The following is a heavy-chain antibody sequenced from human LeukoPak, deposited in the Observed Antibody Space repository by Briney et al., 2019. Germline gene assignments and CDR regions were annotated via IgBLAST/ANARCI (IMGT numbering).Heavy chain of an antibody. Sequence: SETLSLTCAVYGGSFSGYYWSWVRQPPGKGLEWIGEIHHSGSANYNPSLKSRVTISLDTSENHFSLRLSSVTAADTAVYYCVRDRGEFSYSHDYWGQGTLVTVSS. J-gene: IGHJ4*02. CDR2: IHHSGSA. CDR1: GGSFSGYY. CDR3: VRDRGEFSYSHDY. V-gene: IGHV4-34*01. D-gene: IGHD1-26*01.